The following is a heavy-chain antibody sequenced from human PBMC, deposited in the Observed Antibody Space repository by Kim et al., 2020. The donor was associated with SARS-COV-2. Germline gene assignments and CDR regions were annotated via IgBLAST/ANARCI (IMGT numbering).Heavy chain of an antibody. CDR3: ARPGGNSGDDY. J-gene: IGHJ4*02. D-gene: IGHD2-21*02. Sequence: TYHNPSLKSRVTIAGDTTKNQFSLKRSSLTAADTAVYYCARPGGNSGDDYWGQGTLVTVSS. V-gene: IGHV4-31*02. CDR2: T.